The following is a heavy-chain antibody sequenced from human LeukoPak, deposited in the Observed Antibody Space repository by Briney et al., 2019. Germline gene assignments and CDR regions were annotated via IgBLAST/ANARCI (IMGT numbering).Heavy chain of an antibody. J-gene: IGHJ4*02. Sequence: SETLSLTCTVSGASISDYYWSWIRQPPGKGLEWIACMYYSGSTNYNPSLQSRVIMSRDTSKNRFSLRLSSVTAADTAVYYCARDLGYCTNGVCHTRFDYWGQGTLVAVSS. CDR3: ARDLGYCTNGVCHTRFDY. D-gene: IGHD2-8*01. V-gene: IGHV4-59*01. CDR1: GASISDYY. CDR2: MYYSGST.